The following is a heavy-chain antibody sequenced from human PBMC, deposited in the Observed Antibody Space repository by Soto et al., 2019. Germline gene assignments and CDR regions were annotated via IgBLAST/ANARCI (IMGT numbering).Heavy chain of an antibody. J-gene: IGHJ4*02. Sequence: EVQLVESGGGLVQPGGSLRLSCAASGFTFSSYEMNWVRQAPGKGLEWVSYISSSGSTIYYADSVKGRFTISRDNAKNSLNLQMNGLRAEDTAVYYCARGQYSGGGGYFDYWGQETLVTVSS. V-gene: IGHV3-48*03. CDR3: ARGQYSGGGGYFDY. D-gene: IGHD6-19*01. CDR1: GFTFSSYE. CDR2: ISSSGSTI.